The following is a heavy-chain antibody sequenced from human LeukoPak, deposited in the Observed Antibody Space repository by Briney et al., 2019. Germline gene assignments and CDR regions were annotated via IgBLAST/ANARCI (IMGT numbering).Heavy chain of an antibody. D-gene: IGHD6-13*01. CDR1: GFTFSSYS. J-gene: IGHJ4*02. Sequence: GGSLRLSCAASGFTFSSYSMNWVRQAPGKGLEWVSSISSSSSYIYYADSVKGRFTISRDNAKNSLHLQMNSLRAEDTAVYYCAKDPFHSSSWYYFDYWGQGTLVTVSS. CDR2: ISSSSSYI. V-gene: IGHV3-21*01. CDR3: AKDPFHSSSWYYFDY.